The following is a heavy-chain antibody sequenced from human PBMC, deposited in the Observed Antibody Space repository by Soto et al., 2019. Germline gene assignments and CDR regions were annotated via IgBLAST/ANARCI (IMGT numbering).Heavy chain of an antibody. Sequence: SETLSLTCTVSGGSISSSSYYWGWIRQPPGKGLEWIGSIYYSGSTYYNPSLKSRVTISVDTSKNQFSLKLSSVTAADTAVYYCARHGQSKYRNFRQKYYFDYWGQGTLVTVSS. J-gene: IGHJ4*02. D-gene: IGHD3-16*02. CDR3: ARHGQSKYRNFRQKYYFDY. CDR1: GGSISSSSYY. CDR2: IYYSGST. V-gene: IGHV4-39*01.